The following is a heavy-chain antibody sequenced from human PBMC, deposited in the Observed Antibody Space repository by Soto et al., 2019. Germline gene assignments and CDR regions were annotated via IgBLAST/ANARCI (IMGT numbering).Heavy chain of an antibody. Sequence: QVQLVESGGGVVQPGRSLRLSCAASGFTFSSYGMHWVRQAPGKGLEWVAVIWYDGSNKYYADSVKGRFTISRDNSKNTLYLQMNSLRAEDTAVYYCARGARYSGYPDFEYWGQGTLVTVSS. CDR2: IWYDGSNK. CDR3: ARGARYSGYPDFEY. V-gene: IGHV3-33*01. J-gene: IGHJ4*02. D-gene: IGHD5-12*01. CDR1: GFTFSSYG.